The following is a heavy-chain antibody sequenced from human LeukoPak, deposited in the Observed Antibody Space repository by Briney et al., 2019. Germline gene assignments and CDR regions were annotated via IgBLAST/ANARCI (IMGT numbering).Heavy chain of an antibody. CDR2: ISAYNGNT. V-gene: IGHV1-18*01. CDR1: GYTFTSYG. J-gene: IGHJ6*03. D-gene: IGHD3-9*01. Sequence: GASVKVSCKASGYTFTSYGISWVRQAPGQGLEGMGWISAYNGNTNYAQKLQGRVTMTTDTSTSTAYMELRSLRSDDTAVYYCARDRVLRYFDWMDYYYYYYMDVWGKGTTVTVSS. CDR3: ARDRVLRYFDWMDYYYYYYMDV.